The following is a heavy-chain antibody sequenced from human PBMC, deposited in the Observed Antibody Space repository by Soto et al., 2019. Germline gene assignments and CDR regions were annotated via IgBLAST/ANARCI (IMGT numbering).Heavy chain of an antibody. CDR2: ISGSGGST. V-gene: IGHV3-23*01. J-gene: IGHJ4*02. CDR3: AKGSGMATPFDY. D-gene: IGHD2-15*01. Sequence: EVQLLESGGGLVQPGGSLRLSCAASGFTFSGYAMSWVRQAPGKGLEWVSAISGSGGSTYYADSMKGRFTISRDNSKNRLYLQMNSLRAEDTAVYYCAKGSGMATPFDYWGQGTLVTVSS. CDR1: GFTFSGYA.